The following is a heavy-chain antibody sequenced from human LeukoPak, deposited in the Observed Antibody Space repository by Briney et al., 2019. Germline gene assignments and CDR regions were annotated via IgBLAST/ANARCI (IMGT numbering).Heavy chain of an antibody. V-gene: IGHV1-8*03. Sequence: ASVTVSFTSSVYTFTNYDINWVGQARGQGREGRGWMSPNSGNTGYAQKFQGRVPITRNPSISTAYMELSSLRSEDTAVYYCARGTRGLPIYYYYYMDVWGKGTTVTVSS. CDR3: ARGTRGLPIYYYYYMDV. J-gene: IGHJ6*03. D-gene: IGHD3-10*01. CDR1: VYTFTNYD. CDR2: MSPNSGNT.